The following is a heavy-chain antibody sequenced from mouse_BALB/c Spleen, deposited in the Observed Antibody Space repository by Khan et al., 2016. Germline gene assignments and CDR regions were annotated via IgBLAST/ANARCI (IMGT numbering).Heavy chain of an antibody. Sequence: EVKLEASGGGLVQPGGSMKLSCVASGCTFSNYWMNWVRQSPEKGLEWVAEIRLKSHNFATHYAESVKGRFTISRDDSKSSVYLQMNNLRPEDTGIYFCTTGFAYWGQGTLVTVSA. CDR1: GCTFSNYW. CDR3: TTGFAY. J-gene: IGHJ3*01. V-gene: IGHV6-6*02. CDR2: IRLKSHNFAT.